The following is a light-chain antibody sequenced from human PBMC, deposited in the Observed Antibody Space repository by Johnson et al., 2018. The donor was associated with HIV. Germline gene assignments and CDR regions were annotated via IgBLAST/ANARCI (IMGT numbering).Light chain of an antibody. CDR3: GTWDSSLSAGGV. J-gene: IGLJ1*01. V-gene: IGLV1-51*02. CDR2: ENN. CDR1: SSNIGNNY. Sequence: QSVLTQPPSVSAAPGQKVTISCSGSSSNIGNNYVSWYRQLPWTAPKLLIYENNKRPSGIPDRFSGSKSGTSATLDITGLQTGDEADYYCGTWDSSLSAGGVFVTGTKVTVL.